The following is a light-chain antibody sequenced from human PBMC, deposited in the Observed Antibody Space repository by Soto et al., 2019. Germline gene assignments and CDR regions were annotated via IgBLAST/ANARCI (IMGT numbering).Light chain of an antibody. CDR3: QLYDNLLLT. CDR2: SAS. V-gene: IGKV1-9*01. J-gene: IGKJ4*01. Sequence: TQSPATLSVSLGERATLSCRASQTIYSNVAWYQQKPGKAPDLLIYSASTLQSGVPSRFSGSGSGTEFTFTISSLQPEDVATYYCQLYDNLLLTFAGGTKVDIK. CDR1: QTIYSN.